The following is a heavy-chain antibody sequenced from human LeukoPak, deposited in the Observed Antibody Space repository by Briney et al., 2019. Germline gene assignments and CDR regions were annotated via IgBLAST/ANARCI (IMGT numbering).Heavy chain of an antibody. D-gene: IGHD3-9*01. CDR3: ARSSGYFDWFLDY. CDR1: GGSVSSGSYY. Sequence: SETLSLTCTVSGGSVSSGSYYWSWIRQPPGKGLEWIGYIYYSGSTNYNPSLKSRVTISVDTSKNQFSLKLSSVTAADTAVYYCARSSGYFDWFLDYWGQGTLVTVSS. CDR2: IYYSGST. V-gene: IGHV4-61*01. J-gene: IGHJ4*02.